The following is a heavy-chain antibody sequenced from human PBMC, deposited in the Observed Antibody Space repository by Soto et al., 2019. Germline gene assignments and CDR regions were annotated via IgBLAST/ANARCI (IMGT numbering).Heavy chain of an antibody. J-gene: IGHJ5*02. CDR1: GYTFTGYY. D-gene: IGHD2-15*01. Sequence: QVQLVQSGAEVKKPGASVKVSCKASGYTFTGYYMHWVRQAPGQGLEWMGWINPNSGGTNYAQKCQGWVTXIRXTXNSTAYMELSRLRSDDTAVYYCARAVVAARKGWFDPWGQGTLVTVSS. V-gene: IGHV1-2*04. CDR2: INPNSGGT. CDR3: ARAVVAARKGWFDP.